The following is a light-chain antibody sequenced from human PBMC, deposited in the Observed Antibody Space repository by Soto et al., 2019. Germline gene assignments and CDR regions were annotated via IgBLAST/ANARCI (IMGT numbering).Light chain of an antibody. CDR1: SSNIGAGYD. Sequence: QAVVTQPPSVSGAPGQRVTISCTGSSSNIGAGYDVRWYHQLPGTAPKLLIYGNTNRPSGVPDRFSGSKSGTSASLAITGLQAEDEADYYCQSYDSSLSGVVFGGGTKLTVL. CDR2: GNT. J-gene: IGLJ2*01. V-gene: IGLV1-40*01. CDR3: QSYDSSLSGVV.